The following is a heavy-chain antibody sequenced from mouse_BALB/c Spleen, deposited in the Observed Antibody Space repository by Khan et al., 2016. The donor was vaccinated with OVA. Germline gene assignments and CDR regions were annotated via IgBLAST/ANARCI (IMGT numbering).Heavy chain of an antibody. V-gene: IGHV1S81*02. CDR2: TNPTNGRT. Sequence: QVQLKQSGAELVKAGASVKMSCKASGYTFTSSWMHWVKQRLGQGLEWFAETNPTNGRTYYNEKFKSKATLTVDKSSSTAYMLLSGPTFEDSAVYDGARIKKIVATYIDYWGQGTTLTVSS. CDR3: ARIKKIVATYIDY. J-gene: IGHJ2*01. CDR1: GYTFTSSW. D-gene: IGHD1-1*01.